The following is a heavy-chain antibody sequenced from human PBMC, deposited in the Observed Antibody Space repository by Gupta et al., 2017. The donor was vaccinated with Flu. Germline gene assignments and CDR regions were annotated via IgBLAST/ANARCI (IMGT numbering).Heavy chain of an antibody. CDR3: ARGQLIAAAGPPGWFDP. CDR1: GGSFSGYY. V-gene: IGHV4-34*01. Sequence: QVQLQQWGAGLLKPSETLSLTCAVYGGSFSGYYWSWIRQPPGKGLEWIGDIKHSGSTNYNPSLKSRVTISVDTSKNQFSLKLSSVTAADTAVYYCARGQLIAAAGPPGWFDPWGQGTLVTVSS. CDR2: IKHSGST. D-gene: IGHD6-13*01. J-gene: IGHJ5*02.